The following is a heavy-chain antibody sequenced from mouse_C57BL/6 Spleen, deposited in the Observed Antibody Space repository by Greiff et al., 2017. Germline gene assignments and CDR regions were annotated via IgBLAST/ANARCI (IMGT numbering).Heavy chain of an antibody. D-gene: IGHD2-13*01. V-gene: IGHV6-3*01. CDR3: TDGGDDWYFDV. CDR1: GFTFSNYW. J-gene: IGHJ1*03. CDR2: IRLKSDNYAT. Sequence: EVMLVESGGGLVQPGGSMKLSCVASGFTFSNYWMNWVRQSPGKGLEWVAQIRLKSDNYATHYAESVKGRFTISRDDSKSSVYLQMNNLRAEDTGIYYCTDGGDDWYFDVWGTGTTVTVSS.